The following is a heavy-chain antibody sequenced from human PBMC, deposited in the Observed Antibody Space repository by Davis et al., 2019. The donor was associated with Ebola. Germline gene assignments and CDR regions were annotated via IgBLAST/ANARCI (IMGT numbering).Heavy chain of an antibody. CDR2: IINSGTTK. V-gene: IGHV3-11*01. Sequence: GESLKISCAASGFTFSDYHMSWIRQAPGKGLEWVSYIINSGTTKYYADSVKGRFTISRDNAKNSLYLQMNSLRAEDTAVYYCARGSRNMDVWGQGTTVTVSS. CDR3: ARGSRNMDV. CDR1: GFTFSDYH. J-gene: IGHJ6*02.